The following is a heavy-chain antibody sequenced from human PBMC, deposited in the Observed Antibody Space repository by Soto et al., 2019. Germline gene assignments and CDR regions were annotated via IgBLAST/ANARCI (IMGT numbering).Heavy chain of an antibody. Sequence: GGSLRLSCAASGFTFSSYGMHWVRQAPGKGLEWVAAIWYDGGRTYYADSVKGRFIISRDNSNNTMYLQMNSLRAEDTALYYCAKWREGTMVYFDHWGQGIMVTVSS. CDR2: IWYDGGRT. D-gene: IGHD1-26*01. V-gene: IGHV3-33*06. CDR3: AKWREGTMVYFDH. J-gene: IGHJ4*02. CDR1: GFTFSSYG.